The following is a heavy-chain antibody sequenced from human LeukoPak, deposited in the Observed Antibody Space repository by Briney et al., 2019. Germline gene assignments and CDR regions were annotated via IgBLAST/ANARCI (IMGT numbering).Heavy chain of an antibody. CDR2: ISAYNGNT. D-gene: IGHD3-3*01. CDR3: ARSPTSYDFWSGYYTRDPFFDY. J-gene: IGHJ4*02. V-gene: IGHV1-18*01. Sequence: GASVKVSCKASGYTFTSYGISWVRQAPGQGLEWMGWISAYNGNTNYAQKLQGRVTMTTDTSTSTAYMELRSLRSDDTAVYYCARSPTSYDFWSGYYTRDPFFDYWGQGTLVTVSS. CDR1: GYTFTSYG.